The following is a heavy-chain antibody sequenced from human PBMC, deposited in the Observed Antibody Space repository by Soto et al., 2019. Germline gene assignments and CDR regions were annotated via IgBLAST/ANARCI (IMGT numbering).Heavy chain of an antibody. Sequence: EVQLVESGGGLVQPGRSLRLSCAASGFTFDDYAMHWVRQAPGKGLEWVSGISGSGGSTYYADSVKGRFTISRDNSKNTLYLQMNSLRAEDTAVYYCAKTGGFEQLVRWFDPWGQGTLVTVSS. CDR3: AKTGGFEQLVRWFDP. CDR2: ISGSGGST. D-gene: IGHD6-6*01. CDR1: GFTFDDYA. V-gene: IGHV3-23*04. J-gene: IGHJ5*02.